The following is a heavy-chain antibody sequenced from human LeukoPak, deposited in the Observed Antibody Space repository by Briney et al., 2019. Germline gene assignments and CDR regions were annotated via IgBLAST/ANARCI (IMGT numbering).Heavy chain of an antibody. Sequence: PGGSLRLSCAASGFTFSSYGMHWVRQAPGKGLEWVSYISSSGSTIYYADSVKGRFTISRDNAKNSLYLQMNSLRAEDTAVYYCARDSGGLNYYGSGSSNYFDYWGQGTLVTVSS. CDR1: GFTFSSYG. CDR2: ISSSGSTI. CDR3: ARDSGGLNYYGSGSSNYFDY. J-gene: IGHJ4*02. D-gene: IGHD3-10*01. V-gene: IGHV3-48*04.